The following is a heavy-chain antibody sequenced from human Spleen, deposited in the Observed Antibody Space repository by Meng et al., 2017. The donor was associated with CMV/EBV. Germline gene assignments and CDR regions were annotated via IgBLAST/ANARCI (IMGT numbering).Heavy chain of an antibody. V-gene: IGHV1-69-2*01. D-gene: IGHD1-1*01. J-gene: IGHJ5*02. CDR3: VGQVNTTLSWFDP. CDR1: GYTFTDYY. CDR2: VDPEDGET. Sequence: CKVSGYTFTDYYMHWVQQAPGKGLEWMGLVDPEDGETIYAEKFQGRVTITADTSTDTAYMELSSLRSEDTAVYYCVGQVNTTLSWFDPWGQGTLVTVSS.